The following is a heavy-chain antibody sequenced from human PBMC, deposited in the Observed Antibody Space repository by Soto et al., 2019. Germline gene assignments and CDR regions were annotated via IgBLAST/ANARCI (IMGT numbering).Heavy chain of an antibody. D-gene: IGHD2-15*01. CDR1: GGTFSSYS. CDR3: ARGFSSLTEKYCSCGRTYSGGDWFDP. V-gene: IGHV1-69*01. Sequence: QVQLVQSGAEVKKPGSSVKVSCKASGGTFSSYSISWVRQAPGQGLEWMGGIIPIFGTANYAQKFQGRVTITADEYTSTAYMEVSSMRSEDTDVYYCARGFSSLTEKYCSCGRTYSGGDWFDPWGQGTLVTVSS. J-gene: IGHJ5*02. CDR2: IIPIFGTA.